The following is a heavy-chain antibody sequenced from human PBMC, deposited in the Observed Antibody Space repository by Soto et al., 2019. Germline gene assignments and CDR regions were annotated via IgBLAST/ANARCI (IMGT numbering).Heavy chain of an antibody. CDR1: GFTFSSYG. CDR2: IWYDGSNK. J-gene: IGHJ6*02. Sequence: GGSLRLSCAASGFTFSSYGMHWVRQAPGKGLEWVAVIWYDGSNKYYADSVKGRFTISRDNSKNTLYLKMNSLRAEDTAVYYCARVSRSYYYGSGSYYLWYYYYGMDVWGQGTTVTVSS. V-gene: IGHV3-33*01. CDR3: ARVSRSYYYGSGSYYLWYYYYGMDV. D-gene: IGHD3-10*01.